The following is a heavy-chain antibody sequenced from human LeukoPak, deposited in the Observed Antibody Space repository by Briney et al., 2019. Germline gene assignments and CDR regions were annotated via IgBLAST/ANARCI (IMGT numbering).Heavy chain of an antibody. CDR2: MSPNSNT. CDR3: ARTPPNWGADY. CDR1: GYTFTNYD. V-gene: IGHV1-8*01. J-gene: IGHJ4*02. D-gene: IGHD7-27*01. Sequence: ASVKVSCKPSGYTFTNYDTNWVRQATGQGFEWMGWMSPNSNTGYAQKFQGRVAMTMDTSIRTAYMELSSLRSEDTAVYYCARTPPNWGADYWGQGTLVTVSS.